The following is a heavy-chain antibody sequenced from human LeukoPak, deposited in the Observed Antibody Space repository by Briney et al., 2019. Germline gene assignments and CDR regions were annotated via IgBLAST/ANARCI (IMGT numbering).Heavy chain of an antibody. CDR1: GGSISNYY. Sequence: PSETLSLTCTVSGGSISNYYWNWSRQSPGQGLEWIGYIYNIGRTNYNPSLKSRVTISSDLSKNQASLSLTSGTVAGTAIYYCARADPSRDYYFDYWGQGTPVTVSS. J-gene: IGHJ4*02. D-gene: IGHD2-21*02. V-gene: IGHV4-59*08. CDR3: ARADPSRDYYFDY. CDR2: IYNIGRT.